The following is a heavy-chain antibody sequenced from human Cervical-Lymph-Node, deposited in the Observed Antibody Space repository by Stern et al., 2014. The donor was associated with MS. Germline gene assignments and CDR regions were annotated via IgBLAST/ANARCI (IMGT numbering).Heavy chain of an antibody. J-gene: IGHJ6*02. CDR3: ARPGDDTAKYGLDV. D-gene: IGHD5-18*01. Sequence: EVQLVESGAEVKKPGESLKISCKGSGYSFATYWIGWGRQMPGKGLEGMGNIYPGDSDTRYSPSFQGQVTISADKSISTAYLHWSSLKASDTAMYYCARPGDDTAKYGLDVWGQGTTVTVSS. CDR2: IYPGDSDT. CDR1: GYSFATYW. V-gene: IGHV5-51*03.